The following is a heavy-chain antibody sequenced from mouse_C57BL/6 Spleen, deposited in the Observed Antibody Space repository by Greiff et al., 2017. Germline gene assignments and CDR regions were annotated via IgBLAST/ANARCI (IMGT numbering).Heavy chain of an antibody. CDR2: INPGSGGT. D-gene: IGHD2-5*01. J-gene: IGHJ4*01. V-gene: IGHV1-54*01. CDR1: GYAFTNYL. Sequence: QVQLQQSGAELVRPGTSVKVSCKASGYAFTNYLIEWVKQRPGQGLEWIGVINPGSGGTNYNEKFKGKATLTADKSSSTAYMQLSSLTSEDSAVYFCARTYYSNYHAMDYWGQGTSVTVSS. CDR3: ARTYYSNYHAMDY.